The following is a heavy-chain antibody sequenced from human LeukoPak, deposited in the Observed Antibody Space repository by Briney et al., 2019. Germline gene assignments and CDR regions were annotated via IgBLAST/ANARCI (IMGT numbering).Heavy chain of an antibody. CDR1: GGTFSSYA. D-gene: IGHD3-22*01. Sequence: SVKVSCKASGGTFSSYAISWVRQAPGQGLEWMGGIIPIFGTANYAQKFQGRVTITADESTSTAYMELRSLRSDDTAVYYCARGEDYYDSSGYQPSAIWGAFDIWGQGTMVTVSS. CDR3: ARGEDYYDSSGYQPSAIWGAFDI. CDR2: IIPIFGTA. J-gene: IGHJ3*02. V-gene: IGHV1-69*01.